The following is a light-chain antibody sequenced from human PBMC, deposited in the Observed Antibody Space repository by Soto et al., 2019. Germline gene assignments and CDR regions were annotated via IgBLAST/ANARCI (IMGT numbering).Light chain of an antibody. V-gene: IGKV3-20*01. Sequence: EGVLTQSPGTLSLSPRQIATLSCRASQSVSNNYLAWYQQKPGQAPRLLILGSSDRATGIPDGFSDSGSGTDFSLTISRLEPEEFAMYYCQQYGSSPPYTFGVGTKLEI. J-gene: IGKJ2*01. CDR3: QQYGSSPPYT. CDR1: QSVSNNY. CDR2: GSS.